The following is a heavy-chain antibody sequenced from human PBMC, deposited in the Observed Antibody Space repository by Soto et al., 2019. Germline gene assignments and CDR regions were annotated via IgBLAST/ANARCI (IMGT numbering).Heavy chain of an antibody. CDR1: GFTFSSYS. Sequence: EVQLVESGGGLVKPGGSLRLSCAASGFTFSSYSMNWVRQAPGKGLEWVSSISSSSSYIYYADSVKGRFTISRDNAKNSLYLQMNSLRAEDTAVYYCARVEWFGELFSIDWGQGTLVTVSS. CDR2: ISSSSSYI. CDR3: ARVEWFGELFSID. D-gene: IGHD3-10*01. J-gene: IGHJ4*02. V-gene: IGHV3-21*01.